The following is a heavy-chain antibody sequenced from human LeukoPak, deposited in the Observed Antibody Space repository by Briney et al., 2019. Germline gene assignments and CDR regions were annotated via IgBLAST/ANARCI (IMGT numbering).Heavy chain of an antibody. D-gene: IGHD3-22*01. V-gene: IGHV3-64*01. Sequence: AGSLRLSCSGSGFTFMTYSMTWVRQAPGKGLEYVSAISSNGGSTYYANSVKGRFTISRDNSKNTLYLQMGSLRAEDMAVYYCARDGSLDSSGLYFQHWGQGTLVTVSS. J-gene: IGHJ1*01. CDR2: ISSNGGST. CDR3: ARDGSLDSSGLYFQH. CDR1: GFTFMTYS.